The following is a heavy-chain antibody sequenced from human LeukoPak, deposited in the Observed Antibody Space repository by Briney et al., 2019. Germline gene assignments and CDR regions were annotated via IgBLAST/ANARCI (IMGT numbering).Heavy chain of an antibody. V-gene: IGHV3-64*02. CDR1: GFTFSTPP. CDR2: ISSNGGST. D-gene: IGHD6-19*01. CDR3: ARERGWYDY. Sequence: GGSLRLSCAASGFTFSTPPMHWVRQAPGKGLEYVSAISSNGGSTYYADSVKGRFTISRDNSNNTLYLRMGSLRAEDMAVYYCARERGWYDYWGQGTLVTVSS. J-gene: IGHJ4*02.